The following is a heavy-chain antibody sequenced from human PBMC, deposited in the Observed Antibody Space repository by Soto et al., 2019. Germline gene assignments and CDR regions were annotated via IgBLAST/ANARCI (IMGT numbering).Heavy chain of an antibody. J-gene: IGHJ3*02. Sequence: GASVKVSCKVSGYTLTELSMHWVRQAPGKGLEWMGGFDPEDGETIYAQKFQGRVTMTEDTSTDTAYMGLSSLRSEDTAVYYCATSPLPNYYDSSGPHDAFDIWGQGTMVTVSS. D-gene: IGHD3-22*01. CDR2: FDPEDGET. CDR3: ATSPLPNYYDSSGPHDAFDI. CDR1: GYTLTELS. V-gene: IGHV1-24*01.